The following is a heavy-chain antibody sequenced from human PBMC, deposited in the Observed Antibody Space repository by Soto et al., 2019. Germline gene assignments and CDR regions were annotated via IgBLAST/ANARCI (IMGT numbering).Heavy chain of an antibody. CDR1: GASFSGSY. Sequence: SETLCLSCAVSGASFSGSYWSWIRQHPGKGLEWIGYAYYSGTTVYNPSLKSRVSISVDTSKKHVSLRLNSVTAADTAVYYCAVWSALTQYYFDSWGHGTLVTVS. CDR2: AYYSGTT. V-gene: IGHV4-59*13. CDR3: AVWSALTQYYFDS. D-gene: IGHD3-3*01. J-gene: IGHJ4*01.